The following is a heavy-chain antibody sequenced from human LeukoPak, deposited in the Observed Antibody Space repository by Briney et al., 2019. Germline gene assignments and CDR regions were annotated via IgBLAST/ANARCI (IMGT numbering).Heavy chain of an antibody. J-gene: IGHJ5*02. CDR1: GGSISSYY. CDR3: AREAGGITMNAGFDP. V-gene: IGHV4-59*01. CDR2: IYHSGST. Sequence: SETLSLTCTVSGGSISSYYWSWIRQPPGKGLEWIGYIYHSGSTNYNPSLKSRVTISVDTSKNQFSLKLSSVTAADTAVYYCAREAGGITMNAGFDPWGQGTLVTVSS. D-gene: IGHD3-22*01.